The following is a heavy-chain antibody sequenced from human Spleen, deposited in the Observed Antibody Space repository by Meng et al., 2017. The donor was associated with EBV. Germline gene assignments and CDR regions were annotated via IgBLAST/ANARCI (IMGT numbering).Heavy chain of an antibody. J-gene: IGHJ4*02. D-gene: IGHD3-10*01. CDR1: GYPFTNYD. CDR2: INPNSGNT. CDR3: ARYTSGSYNFDY. Sequence: QVMLVQCGAEVRKPGASVKCSCKASGYPFTNYDINWVRQATGQGLEWMGWINPNSGNTDYAQNFQGRVTMTTNTSINTAYMELSSLRSGDTAVYYCARYTSGSYNFDYWGQGTLVTVSS. V-gene: IGHV1-8*01.